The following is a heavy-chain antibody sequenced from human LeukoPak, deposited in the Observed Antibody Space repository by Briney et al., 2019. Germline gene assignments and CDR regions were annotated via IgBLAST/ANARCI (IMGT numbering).Heavy chain of an antibody. CDR3: ARDRSCSGGSCYLRTHFDY. CDR1: GGTFSSYA. D-gene: IGHD2-15*01. CDR2: IIPILGIA. Sequence: SVKVSCKASGGTFSSYAISWVRQAPGQGLEWMGRIIPILGIANYAQKFQGRVTITADKSTSTAYMELSRLRSEDTAVYYCARDRSCSGGSCYLRTHFDYWGQGTLVTVSS. V-gene: IGHV1-69*04. J-gene: IGHJ4*02.